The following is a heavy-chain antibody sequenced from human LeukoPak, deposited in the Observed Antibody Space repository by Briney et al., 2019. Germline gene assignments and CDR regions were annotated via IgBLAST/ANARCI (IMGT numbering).Heavy chain of an antibody. CDR1: GYPFTGYY. D-gene: IGHD2-2*01. J-gene: IGHJ6*03. CDR2: LNPKSGGT. V-gene: IGHV1-2*02. Sequence: GASVKGSFKASGYPFTGYYMHWGRQAPGQGLEWMGWLNPKSGGTNYAQKFQGRVTMTRDTSISTAYMELSRLRSDDTAVYYCARDLVNCSSTSCYYYYYYYMDVWGKGTTVTVSS. CDR3: ARDLVNCSSTSCYYYYYYYMDV.